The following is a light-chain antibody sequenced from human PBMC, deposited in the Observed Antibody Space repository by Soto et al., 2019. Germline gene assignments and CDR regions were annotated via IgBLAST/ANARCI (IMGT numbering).Light chain of an antibody. CDR3: SSYADSIVL. J-gene: IGLJ2*01. CDR2: EVS. CDR1: SSDVGGYNY. Sequence: QSVLTQPPSASGSPGQSVTISCTGTSSDVGGYNYVSCYQQHPGKAPKLMISEVSKRPSGVPDRFSGSKSGNTASLTVSGLQAEDEADYYCSSYADSIVLFGGGTKLTVL. V-gene: IGLV2-8*01.